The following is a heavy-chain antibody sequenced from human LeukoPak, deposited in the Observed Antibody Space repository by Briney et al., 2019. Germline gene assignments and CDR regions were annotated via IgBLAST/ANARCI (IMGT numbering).Heavy chain of an antibody. D-gene: IGHD1-26*01. V-gene: IGHV3-48*03. CDR2: ISSSGSTI. CDR1: GFTFSSYE. CDR3: ARESRGSYPDY. J-gene: IGHJ4*02. Sequence: GESLKISCAASGFTFSSYEMNWVRQAPGKGLEWVSYISSSGSTIYYADSVKGRFTISRNNGKNSLYLQMNSQRVGDTSVYYCARESRGSYPDYWGQGTLVTVSS.